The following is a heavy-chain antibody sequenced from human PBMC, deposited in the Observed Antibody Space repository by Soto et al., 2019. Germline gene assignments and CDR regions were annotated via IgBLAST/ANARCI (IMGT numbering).Heavy chain of an antibody. CDR2: IWYDGSNK. D-gene: IGHD2-8*01. V-gene: IGHV3-33*01. CDR3: ARDANFRTNGVCYLAH. Sequence: GGSLRLSCAASGFTFSSYGMHWVRQAPGKGLEWVAVIWYDGSNKYYADSVKGRFTISRDNSKNTLYLQMNSLRAEDTAVYYCARDANFRTNGVCYLAHWGQGTLVTVSS. CDR1: GFTFSSYG. J-gene: IGHJ4*02.